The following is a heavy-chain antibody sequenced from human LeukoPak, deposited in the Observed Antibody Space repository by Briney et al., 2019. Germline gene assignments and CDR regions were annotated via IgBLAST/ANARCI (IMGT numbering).Heavy chain of an antibody. CDR1: GGSISGHY. CDR3: ARDGDYDWYFDL. CDR2: IYYSGST. D-gene: IGHD4-17*01. Sequence: SETLSLTCTVSGGSISGHYWSWIRQPPGKGLEWIGYIYYSGSTNYNPSLKSRTTILLDTSKSQFSLKLNSVTAADTAVYYCARDGDYDWYFDLWGRGTLVTVSS. J-gene: IGHJ2*01. V-gene: IGHV4-59*11.